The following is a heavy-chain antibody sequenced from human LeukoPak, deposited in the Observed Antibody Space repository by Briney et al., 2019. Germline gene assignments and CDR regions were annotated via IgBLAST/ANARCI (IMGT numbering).Heavy chain of an antibody. CDR3: ARGNRGRMDV. CDR1: GGSISSGGYS. J-gene: IGHJ6*02. Sequence: SQTLSLTCAVSGGSISSGGYSWSWIRQPPGEGLEWIGYIYHSGSTYYNPSLKSRVTISVDRSKNQFSLKLSSVTAADTAVYYCARGNRGRMDVWGQGTTVTVSS. CDR2: IYHSGST. V-gene: IGHV4-30-2*01. D-gene: IGHD2/OR15-2a*01.